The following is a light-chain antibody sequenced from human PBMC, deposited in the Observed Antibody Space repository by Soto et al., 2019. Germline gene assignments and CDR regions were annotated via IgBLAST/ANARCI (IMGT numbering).Light chain of an antibody. J-gene: IGLJ2*01. CDR1: SSNIGSNT. CDR2: TNN. V-gene: IGLV1-44*01. CDR3: AAWSDSLNGVV. Sequence: QSVLTQPPSASGTPGQRVTISCSGSSSNIGSNTVNWYQQLPGTAPKLLIYTNNQRPSGVPDRFSGSQSGTSASLAISGLLSEDEADYYCAAWSDSLNGVVFGGGTKVTVL.